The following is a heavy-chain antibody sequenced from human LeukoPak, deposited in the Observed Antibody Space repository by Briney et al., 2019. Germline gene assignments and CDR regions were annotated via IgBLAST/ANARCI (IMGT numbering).Heavy chain of an antibody. CDR1: GFAFSSYA. Sequence: GGPLRLSCAASGFAFSSYAMHWVRQAPGKGLEWVAVISYDESNKYYADSVKGRFTISRDTSKNTLYLDMNSLSGEDTAVYYCARASGIRAWGDYRGQGALVTVSS. D-gene: IGHD1-26*01. CDR3: ARASGIRAWGDY. CDR2: ISYDESNK. J-gene: IGHJ4*02. V-gene: IGHV3-30-3*01.